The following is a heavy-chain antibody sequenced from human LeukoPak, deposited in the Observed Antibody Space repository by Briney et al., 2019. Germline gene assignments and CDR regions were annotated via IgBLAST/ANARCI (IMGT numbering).Heavy chain of an antibody. CDR3: VREVFDSSGYFGY. CDR1: GFTLRTYG. V-gene: IGHV3-33*01. J-gene: IGHJ4*02. CDR2: TWSDGSTK. Sequence: GGSPRLSCAASGFTLRTYGIHWVRQAPGKGLEWVAVTWSDGSTKYYADSVKGRFTISRDNSKNTVYLQMNSLRVEDTAVYYCVREVFDSSGYFGYWGQGTLATVSS. D-gene: IGHD3-22*01.